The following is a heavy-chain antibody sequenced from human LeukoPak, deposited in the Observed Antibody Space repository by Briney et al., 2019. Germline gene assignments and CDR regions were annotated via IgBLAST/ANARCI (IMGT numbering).Heavy chain of an antibody. Sequence: GRSLRLSCTASGFTFADYPMSWFRQAPGKGLEWVGFIRTTAYGGTTEYAASVKGRFTISRDNSKNTVDLQMNSLRAEDTAVYYCARVSASGYRWFDPWGQGTLVTVSS. CDR3: ARVSASGYRWFDP. D-gene: IGHD3-22*01. J-gene: IGHJ5*02. CDR1: GFTFADYP. V-gene: IGHV3-49*03. CDR2: IRTTAYGGTT.